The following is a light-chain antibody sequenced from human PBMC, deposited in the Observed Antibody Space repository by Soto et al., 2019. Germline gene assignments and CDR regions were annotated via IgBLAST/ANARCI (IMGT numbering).Light chain of an antibody. J-gene: IGKJ2*01. CDR3: QQYATYDT. CDR1: QSISNW. CDR2: DVS. V-gene: IGKV1-5*01. Sequence: DIPMTQSPSTLSASVGDRVTITCRASQSISNWLAGYQQKPGKAPTLLIYDVSRLESGVPSRFSGSGSGTELTLPINSLQPDDFATYYCQQYATYDTFGQGTKVAIK.